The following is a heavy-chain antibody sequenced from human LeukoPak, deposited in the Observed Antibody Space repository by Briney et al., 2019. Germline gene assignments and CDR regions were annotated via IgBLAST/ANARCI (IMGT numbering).Heavy chain of an antibody. CDR3: ARDRDYAFDY. CDR1: GFTISSYS. V-gene: IGHV3-48*02. J-gene: IGHJ4*02. Sequence: GGSLRLSCAASGFTISSYSMNWVRQAPGKGLEWLSYIDSETYGNTIYYPHTVKGRFSISRDNAKNSLYLQMDGLRDEDTAVYYCARDRDYAFDYWGQGTLVTVSS. CDR2: IDSETYGNTI. D-gene: IGHD4-17*01.